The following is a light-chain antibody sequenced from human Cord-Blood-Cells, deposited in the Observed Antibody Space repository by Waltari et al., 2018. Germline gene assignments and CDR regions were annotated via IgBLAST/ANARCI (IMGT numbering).Light chain of an antibody. CDR2: GAS. V-gene: IGKV3-20*01. CDR3: QQSYSTPPT. J-gene: IGKJ1*01. Sequence: LTQSPGTLSLSPGERATLSCRASQSVSSSYLAWYQQKPGQAPRLLIYGASSRATGIPDRFSGSGSGTDFTLTISSLQPEDFATYYCQQSYSTPPTFGQGTKVEIK. CDR1: QSVSSSY.